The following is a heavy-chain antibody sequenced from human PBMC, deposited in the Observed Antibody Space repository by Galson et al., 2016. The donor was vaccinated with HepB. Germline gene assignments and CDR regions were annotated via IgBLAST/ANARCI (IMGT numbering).Heavy chain of an antibody. CDR2: ISFSSTNR. Sequence: SLRLSCAASGFTFNNYGMTWVRQAPGKGLEWVSYISFSSTNRHNVDSVTGRFTTSRDNAQNSLYLQMNSLNAEDTAVYYFASGPLYYFNYWSQGTRVTVSS. V-gene: IGHV3-48*01. CDR3: ASGPLYYFNY. J-gene: IGHJ4*02. CDR1: GFTFNNYG.